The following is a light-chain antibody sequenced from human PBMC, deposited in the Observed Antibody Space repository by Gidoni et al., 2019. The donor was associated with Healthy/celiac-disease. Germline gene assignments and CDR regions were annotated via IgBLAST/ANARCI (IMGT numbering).Light chain of an antibody. J-gene: IGKJ1*01. CDR3: MQALQTPWT. CDR2: LGS. Sequence: DMVMTQSPLSLPVTPGEPASISSRSSQNLLHSNGYDYVAWTLQKTGQSPKLLIYLGSNRAFGVPDRFSGSGSGTDFTLNISIVEAEDVGVYYCMQALQTPWTFGQGTKVDIK. V-gene: IGKV2-28*01. CDR1: QNLLHSNGYDY.